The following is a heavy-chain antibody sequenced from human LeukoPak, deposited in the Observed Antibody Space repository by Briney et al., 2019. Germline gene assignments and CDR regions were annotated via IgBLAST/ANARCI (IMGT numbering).Heavy chain of an antibody. D-gene: IGHD6-6*01. V-gene: IGHV3-23*01. Sequence: GGSLRLSCAASGFTFSSYAMSWVRQAPGKGLEWVSVISGSGGITNYAASVKGRFTISRDNSKSTVFLQVNNLRAEDTAVYYCARGPNSNWSGLDFWGQGTLLTVSS. CDR3: ARGPNSNWSGLDF. CDR2: ISGSGGIT. J-gene: IGHJ4*02. CDR1: GFTFSSYA.